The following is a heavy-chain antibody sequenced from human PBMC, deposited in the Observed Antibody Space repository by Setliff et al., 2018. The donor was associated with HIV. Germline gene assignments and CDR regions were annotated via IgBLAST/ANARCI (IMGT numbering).Heavy chain of an antibody. CDR1: GASINSQSDY. V-gene: IGHV4-61*09. CDR3: ARARGSMGYINTFDV. CDR2: IYASGYT. D-gene: IGHD3-16*01. J-gene: IGHJ4*02. Sequence: SDTLSLTCTVSGASINSQSDYWNWIRQPAGKELEWIGHIYASGYTYYKPSLESRVTISVDTSKSQFSLKLHSVTAADTAVYYCARARGSMGYINTFDVWGQGSLVTVSS.